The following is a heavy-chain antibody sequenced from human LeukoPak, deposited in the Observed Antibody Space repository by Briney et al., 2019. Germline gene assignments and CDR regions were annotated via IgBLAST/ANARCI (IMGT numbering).Heavy chain of an antibody. D-gene: IGHD5-18*01. CDR2: IIPIFGTA. Sequence: ASVKVSCKASGGTFSSYAISWVRQAPGQGLEWVGGIIPIFGTANYAQKFQGRVTITADESTSTAYMELSSLRSDDTAIYYCARTWIQLFTPDFDLWGQGTLVTVSS. V-gene: IGHV1-69*01. CDR1: GGTFSSYA. J-gene: IGHJ4*02. CDR3: ARTWIQLFTPDFDL.